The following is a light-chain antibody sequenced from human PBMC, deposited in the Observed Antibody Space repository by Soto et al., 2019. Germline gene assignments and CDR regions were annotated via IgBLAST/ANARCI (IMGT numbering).Light chain of an antibody. CDR1: QDISSW. Sequence: DIQMTQSPSSVSASVGDRVTITCRASQDISSWLAWYQQKPGQAPKFLIYDASILQSGVPSRFSGSGSGTDFTLTISSLQPEDFATYYCQQGNSFPITFGGGTKVEIK. CDR3: QQGNSFPIT. J-gene: IGKJ4*01. V-gene: IGKV1-12*01. CDR2: DAS.